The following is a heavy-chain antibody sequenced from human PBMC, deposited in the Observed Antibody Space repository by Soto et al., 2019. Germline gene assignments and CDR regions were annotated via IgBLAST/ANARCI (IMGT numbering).Heavy chain of an antibody. CDR3: ARVGVSDDHGDYYYYYMDV. CDR2: ISSSSSYI. CDR1: GFTFSSYS. J-gene: IGHJ6*03. Sequence: EVQLVESGGGLVKPGGSLRLSCAASGFTFSSYSMNWVRQAPGKGLEWVSSISSSSSYIYYADSVKGRFTISRDNAKNSLYLQMHSLSAEYTAVYYCARVGVSDDHGDYYYYYMDVCGKGTTVTVSS. D-gene: IGHD4-17*01. V-gene: IGHV3-21*01.